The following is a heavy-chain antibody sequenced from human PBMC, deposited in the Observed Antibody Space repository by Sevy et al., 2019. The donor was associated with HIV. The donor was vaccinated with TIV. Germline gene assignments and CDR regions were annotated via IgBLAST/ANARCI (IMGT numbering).Heavy chain of an antibody. V-gene: IGHV3-23*01. CDR2: ISGSGDIT. J-gene: IGHJ6*03. D-gene: IGHD3-10*01. CDR3: ARGSGSYYNRNARNAPLYYYYMDV. CDR1: GFMFSDYA. Sequence: GGSLRLSCAASGFMFSDYAMSWVRQAPGKGLEWVSSISGSGDITYYGDSVKGRFTISRDNSKNTLYLQMNSQSAEDTAVYYCARGSGSYYNRNARNAPLYYYYMDVWGKGTTVTVSS.